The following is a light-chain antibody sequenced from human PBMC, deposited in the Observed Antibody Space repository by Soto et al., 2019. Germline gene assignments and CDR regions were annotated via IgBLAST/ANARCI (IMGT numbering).Light chain of an antibody. CDR1: QSISNY. CDR3: QQRSNWPPFT. Sequence: EIVLTQSPATLSLSPGERASLSCRASQSISNYLAWYQQKPGQAPRLLIYPASNRATGIPARFSGSGSGTDFTLTISNLEPEDFAVYYCQQRSNWPPFTFGGATQLDIX. CDR2: PAS. V-gene: IGKV3-11*01. J-gene: IGKJ4*01.